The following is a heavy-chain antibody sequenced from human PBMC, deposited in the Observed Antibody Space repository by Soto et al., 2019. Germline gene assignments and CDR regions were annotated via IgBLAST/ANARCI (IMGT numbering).Heavy chain of an antibody. Sequence: GGCLRTCCAASGFTFRSYGVHWVRQAPGKGLEWVAVIWYDGSNKYYADSVKGRFTISRDNSKNTLYLQMNSLRAEDTAVYYCAVCITMVRGVKRTDYYYGMDVWGQGTTVTVSS. J-gene: IGHJ6*02. CDR1: GFTFRSYG. CDR2: IWYDGSNK. V-gene: IGHV3-33*01. D-gene: IGHD3-10*01. CDR3: AVCITMVRGVKRTDYYYGMDV.